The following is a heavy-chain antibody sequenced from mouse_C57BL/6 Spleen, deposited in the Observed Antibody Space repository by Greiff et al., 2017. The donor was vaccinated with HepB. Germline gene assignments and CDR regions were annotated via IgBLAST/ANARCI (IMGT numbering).Heavy chain of an antibody. V-gene: IGHV3-1*01. CDR3: ARGEVYYAMDY. CDR1: GYSITSGYD. Sequence: EVKLMESGPGMVKPSQSLSLTCTVTGYSITSGYDWHWIRHFPGNKLEWMGYINYSGSTNYNPSLKSRISITHDTSKNHFFLKLSSVTTEDTATYYCARGEVYYAMDYWGQGTSVTVSS. J-gene: IGHJ4*01. CDR2: INYSGST.